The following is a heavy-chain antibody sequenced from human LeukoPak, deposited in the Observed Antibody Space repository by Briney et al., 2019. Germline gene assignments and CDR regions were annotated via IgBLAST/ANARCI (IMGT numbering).Heavy chain of an antibody. D-gene: IGHD3-22*01. CDR2: IIPILGIA. Sequence: ASVKVSCKASGGTFSSYAISWVRQAPGQGLEWMGRIIPILGIANYAQKFQGRVTITADKSTSTAYMELSSLRSEDTDVYYCARDSYDSSGYYPQWGQGTLVTVSS. V-gene: IGHV1-69*04. CDR3: ARDSYDSSGYYPQ. CDR1: GGTFSSYA. J-gene: IGHJ4*02.